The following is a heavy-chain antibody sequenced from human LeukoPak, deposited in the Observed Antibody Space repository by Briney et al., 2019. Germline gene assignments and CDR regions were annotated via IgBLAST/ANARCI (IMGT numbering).Heavy chain of an antibody. J-gene: IGHJ3*02. CDR3: ASENDAFDI. Sequence: GGSLRLSCAASGFTSSIYPMHWVRQAPGKGLEWVAVIAYDGSYKYYADSVKGRFTISRDNSKSTLYLLMNSLRAEDTAVYYCASENDAFDIWGPGAVVTVSS. CDR2: IAYDGSYK. V-gene: IGHV3-30*04. CDR1: GFTSSIYP.